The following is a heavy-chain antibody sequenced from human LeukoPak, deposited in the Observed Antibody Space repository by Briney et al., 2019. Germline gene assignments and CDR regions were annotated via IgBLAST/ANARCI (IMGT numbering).Heavy chain of an antibody. CDR2: INPNSGGT. V-gene: IGHV1-2*02. D-gene: IGHD3-22*01. J-gene: IGHJ4*02. Sequence: GASVTVSCMASVYTFTGYYMHWVRQAPGQGLEGMGWINPNSGGTNYAQKFQGRVTMTRDTSISTAYMELSRLRSDDTAVYYCARVYDSSGYYPSGFDYWGQGTLVTVSS. CDR1: VYTFTGYY. CDR3: ARVYDSSGYYPSGFDY.